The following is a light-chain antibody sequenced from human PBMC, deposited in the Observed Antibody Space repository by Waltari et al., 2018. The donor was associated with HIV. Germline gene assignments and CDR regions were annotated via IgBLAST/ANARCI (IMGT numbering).Light chain of an antibody. Sequence: QSVLTQPPSASATPGPGVPISCSGSNLTIGRTYVYLYQQLPGTAPKLLIHGNDQRPSGVPDRFSGSKSGTSASLAISGLRSEDEADYYCSAWDDSLRGGVFGGGTKLTVL. CDR3: SAWDDSLRGGV. J-gene: IGLJ3*02. CDR1: NLTIGRTY. CDR2: GND. V-gene: IGLV1-47*01.